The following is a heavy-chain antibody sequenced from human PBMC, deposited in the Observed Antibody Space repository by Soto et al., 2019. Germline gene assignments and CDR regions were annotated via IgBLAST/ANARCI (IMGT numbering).Heavy chain of an antibody. CDR3: ATGGYYYDSSGMGDFDY. CDR2: ISYDGSNK. CDR1: GFTFSSYG. J-gene: IGHJ4*02. V-gene: IGHV3-30*03. D-gene: IGHD3-22*01. Sequence: QVQLVESGGGVVQPGRSLRLSCAASGFTFSSYGMHWVRQAPGKGLEWVAVISYDGSNKYYADSVKGRFTISRDNSKNTLYLQMNSLRAEDTGVYYCATGGYYYDSSGMGDFDYWGQGTLVTVSS.